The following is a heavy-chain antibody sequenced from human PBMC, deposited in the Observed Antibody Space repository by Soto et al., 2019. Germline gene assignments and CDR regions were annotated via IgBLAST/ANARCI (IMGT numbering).Heavy chain of an antibody. CDR2: ISGSGGST. Sequence: EVQLLESGGGLVQPGGSLRLSCAASGFTFGSYAMSWVRQAPGKGLEWVSAISGSGGSTYYADSVKGRFTISRDNSKNTLYLQMNSLRAEDTAVYYCAMAGDSGGSSNWFDPWGQGTLVTVSS. J-gene: IGHJ5*02. CDR1: GFTFGSYA. CDR3: AMAGDSGGSSNWFDP. V-gene: IGHV3-23*01. D-gene: IGHD2-15*01.